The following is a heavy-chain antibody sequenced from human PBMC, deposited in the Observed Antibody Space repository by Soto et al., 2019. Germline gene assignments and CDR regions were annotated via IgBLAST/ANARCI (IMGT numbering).Heavy chain of an antibody. D-gene: IGHD2-2*02. J-gene: IGHJ4*02. CDR2: INHSGRT. CDR3: ARGIPNY. CDR1: GGSFSGYY. Sequence: QVQLQQWGAGLLKPSETLSLTCAVYGGSFSGYYWSWIRQPPGKGMEWIGEINHSGRTNYNPSLKSRVTISVDTSKKQFSLKLSSVAGADTAVYYCARGIPNYWGQGTLVTVSS. V-gene: IGHV4-34*01.